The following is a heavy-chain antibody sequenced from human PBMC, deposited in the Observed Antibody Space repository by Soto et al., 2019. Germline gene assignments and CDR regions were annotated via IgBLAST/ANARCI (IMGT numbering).Heavy chain of an antibody. J-gene: IGHJ4*02. Sequence: QLQLQESGPGLVKPSETLSLTCTVSGGSISSSSYYWGWIRQPPGKGLEWIGRINYNGSTYYNTSLMRRVTISVDTSKNQFSLKLSSVTAADTAVYYCATLWGQDWGQGTLVTVSS. CDR3: ATLWGQD. V-gene: IGHV4-39*01. D-gene: IGHD3-10*01. CDR1: GGSISSSSYY. CDR2: INYNGST.